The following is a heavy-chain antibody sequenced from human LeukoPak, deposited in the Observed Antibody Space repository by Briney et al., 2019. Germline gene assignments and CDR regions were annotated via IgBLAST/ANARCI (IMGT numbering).Heavy chain of an antibody. Sequence: SETLSLTCTVSGGSISSGGYYWSWIRQHPGKGLEWIGYIYYSGSTYYNPSLKSRVTISVDTSKNQFSLKLSSVTAADTAVYYCARGALSYYDSSGYYLAEYFQHWGQGTLVTVSS. V-gene: IGHV4-31*03. CDR2: IYYSGST. CDR1: GGSISSGGYY. D-gene: IGHD3-22*01. CDR3: ARGALSYYDSSGYYLAEYFQH. J-gene: IGHJ1*01.